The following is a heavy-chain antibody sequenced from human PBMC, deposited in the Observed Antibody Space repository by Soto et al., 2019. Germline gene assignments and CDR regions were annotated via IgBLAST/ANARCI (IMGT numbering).Heavy chain of an antibody. CDR2: IYGGGST. J-gene: IGHJ4*02. V-gene: IGHV3-66*01. CDR3: ARKTTATSPAF. Sequence: EVQLVESGGGLVQPGGSLRLSCAASGFTVSSNYMSWVRQAPGKGLEWVSVIYGGGSTSYADSVKGRFTISRDNSKNTLYLQMNSLRAEDTAVYYCARKTTATSPAFWGQRTLVTVSS. CDR1: GFTVSSNY. D-gene: IGHD4-17*01.